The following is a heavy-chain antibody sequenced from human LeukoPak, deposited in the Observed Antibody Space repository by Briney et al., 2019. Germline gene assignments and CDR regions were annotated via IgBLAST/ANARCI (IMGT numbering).Heavy chain of an antibody. D-gene: IGHD4-17*01. CDR1: GFTVSSNY. V-gene: IGHV3-66*01. Sequence: GGSLRLSCAASGFTVSSNYMSWVRQAPGKGLEWVSVIYSGGSTYYADSVKGRFTISRDNSKNTLYLQMNSLRAEDTAVYYCTVTTTVTLAEYFQHWGQDTLVTVSS. CDR3: TVTTTVTLAEYFQH. CDR2: IYSGGST. J-gene: IGHJ1*01.